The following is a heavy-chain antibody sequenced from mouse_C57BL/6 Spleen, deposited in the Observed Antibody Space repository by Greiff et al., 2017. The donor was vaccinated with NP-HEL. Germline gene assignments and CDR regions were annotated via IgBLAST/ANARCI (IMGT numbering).Heavy chain of an antibody. CDR3: ARGNYDYDGDY. CDR1: GYTFTSYW. CDR2: IHPNSGST. J-gene: IGHJ2*01. Sequence: QVQLKQPGAELVKPGASVKLSCKASGYTFTSYWMHWVKQRPGQGLEWIGMIHPNSGSTNYNEKFKSKATLTVDKSSSTAYMQLSSLTSEDSAVYYCARGNYDYDGDYWGQGTTLTVSS. D-gene: IGHD2-4*01. V-gene: IGHV1-64*01.